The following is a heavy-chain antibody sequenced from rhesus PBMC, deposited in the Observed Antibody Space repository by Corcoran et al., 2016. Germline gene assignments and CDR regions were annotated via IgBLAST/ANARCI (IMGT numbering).Heavy chain of an antibody. CDR1: GGSFSGYY. V-gene: IGHV4-165*01. CDR2: ISGSSGST. CDR3: ARGPYTTRIDY. D-gene: IGHD3-3*01. J-gene: IGHJ4*01. Sequence: QVQLQESGPGLVKPSETLSLTCAVSGGSFSGYYWGWIRQPPGKGLEWSGYISGSSGSTDYNPSLKSRGTISTDTSKNQFSLKLSSVTAADTAVYYCARGPYTTRIDYWGQGVLVTVSS.